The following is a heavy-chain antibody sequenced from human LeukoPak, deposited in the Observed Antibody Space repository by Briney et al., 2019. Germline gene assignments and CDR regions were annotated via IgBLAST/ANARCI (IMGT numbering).Heavy chain of an antibody. CDR3: ARSGSGRGYCSSTSCPKRYFQH. Sequence: ASVKVSCKASGYTFTSYDINWVRQATGQGLEWMGWMNPNSGNTGYAQKFQGRVTITRNTSISTAYMELSSLRSEDTAVYYCARSGSGRGYCSSTSCPKRYFQHWGRGTLVTVSS. CDR1: GYTFTSYD. J-gene: IGHJ1*01. V-gene: IGHV1-8*03. D-gene: IGHD2-2*01. CDR2: MNPNSGNT.